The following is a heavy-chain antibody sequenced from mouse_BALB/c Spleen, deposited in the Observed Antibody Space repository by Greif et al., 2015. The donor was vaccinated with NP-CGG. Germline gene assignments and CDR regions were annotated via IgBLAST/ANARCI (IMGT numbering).Heavy chain of an antibody. Sequence: EVQRVESGGGLVQPGGSLRLSCATSGFTFTDYYMSWVRQPPGKALEWLGFIRNKANGYTTGYSASVKGRFTISRDNSQSILYLQMNTLRAEDSATYYCARALYGLYYFDYWGQGTTLTVSS. CDR3: ARALYGLYYFDY. V-gene: IGHV7-3*02. J-gene: IGHJ2*01. D-gene: IGHD1-1*02. CDR1: GFTFTDYY. CDR2: IRNKANGYTT.